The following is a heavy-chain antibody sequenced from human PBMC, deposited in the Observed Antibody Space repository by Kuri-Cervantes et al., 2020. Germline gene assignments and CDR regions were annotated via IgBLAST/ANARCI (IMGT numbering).Heavy chain of an antibody. CDR2: IWYDGSNK. V-gene: IGHV3-33*03. Sequence: GESLKISCAASGFTFSSYGMHWVRQAPGKGLEWVAVIWYDGSNKYYADSVKGRFTISRDNAKNSLYLQMNSLRAEDTAVYYCATAALYNYWGQGTLVTVSS. CDR3: ATAALYNY. J-gene: IGHJ4*02. D-gene: IGHD2/OR15-2a*01. CDR1: GFTFSSYG.